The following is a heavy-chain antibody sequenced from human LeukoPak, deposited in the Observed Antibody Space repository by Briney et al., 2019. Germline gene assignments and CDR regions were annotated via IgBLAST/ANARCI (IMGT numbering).Heavy chain of an antibody. J-gene: IGHJ4*02. CDR3: AKDSIPTIYYFDY. CDR1: GFTFSSYA. CDR2: ISGSGGST. V-gene: IGHV3-23*01. Sequence: GGSLRLSCAASGFTFSSYAMSWVRQAPGTGLEWVSAISGSGGSTYYADSVKGRFTISRDNSKNTLYLQMNSLRAEDTAVYYCAKDSIPTIYYFDYWGQGTLVTVSS. D-gene: IGHD3-3*02.